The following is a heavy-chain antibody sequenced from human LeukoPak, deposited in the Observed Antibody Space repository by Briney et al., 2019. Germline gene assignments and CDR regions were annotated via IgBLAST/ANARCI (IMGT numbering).Heavy chain of an antibody. V-gene: IGHV4-59*12. Sequence: PSETLSLTCTVSGGSISPYYWSWIRQPPGKGLEWIGYIYYSGSTNYNPPLKSRVTISVDTSKNQFSLKLSSVTAADTAVYYCARVGHVGSSWYGYLHFDYWGQGTLVTVSS. CDR2: IYYSGST. CDR1: GGSISPYY. J-gene: IGHJ4*02. CDR3: ARVGHVGSSWYGYLHFDY. D-gene: IGHD6-13*01.